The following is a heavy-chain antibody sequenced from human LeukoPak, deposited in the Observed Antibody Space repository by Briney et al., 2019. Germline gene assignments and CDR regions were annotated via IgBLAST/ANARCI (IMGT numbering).Heavy chain of an antibody. CDR3: ARGESVAGIATTPN. J-gene: IGHJ4*02. CDR1: GGTLSNYP. V-gene: IGHV1-69*13. Sequence: SVKDACKASGGTLSNYPISWVRPAPGRGLDWMGGIIPIYGTANYAQKFQGRVTITADESTSTAYTELSSLRSEDTAVSYCARGESVAGIATTPNWGQGTLVTVSS. CDR2: IIPIYGTA. D-gene: IGHD6-19*01.